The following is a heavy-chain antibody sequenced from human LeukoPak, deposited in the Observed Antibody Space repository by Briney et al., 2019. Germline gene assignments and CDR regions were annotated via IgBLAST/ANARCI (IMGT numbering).Heavy chain of an antibody. Sequence: SETLSLTCTVSGDSISLYYWSWIRQPPGKGLEWIGYIYYTGSTKSNPSLKSRVTISVDTSKKQFSLNLSSVTAADTAVYYCAKVGNSGGSSWYEDTPDAFDIWGQGTMVTVSS. J-gene: IGHJ3*02. D-gene: IGHD6-13*01. CDR3: AKVGNSGGSSWYEDTPDAFDI. CDR1: GDSISLYY. CDR2: IYYTGST. V-gene: IGHV4-59*01.